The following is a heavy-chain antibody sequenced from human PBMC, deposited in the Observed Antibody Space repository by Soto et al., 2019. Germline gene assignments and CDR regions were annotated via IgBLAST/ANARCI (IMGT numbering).Heavy chain of an antibody. CDR2: INHSGST. Sequence: PSETLSLTCAVYGGSFSGYYWSWIRQPPGKGLEWIGEINHSGSTNYNPSLKSRVTISVDTSKNQFSLKLSSVTAADTAVYYCERPQRSMSGPGRSRYYYYYVMDFWGQGTTVTVSS. J-gene: IGHJ6*02. D-gene: IGHD3-3*01. V-gene: IGHV4-34*01. CDR1: GGSFSGYY. CDR3: ERPQRSMSGPGRSRYYYYYVMDF.